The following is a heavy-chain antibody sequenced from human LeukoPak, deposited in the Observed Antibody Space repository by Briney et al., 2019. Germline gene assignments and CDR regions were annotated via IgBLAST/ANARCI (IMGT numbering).Heavy chain of an antibody. Sequence: PGGSLRLSCGGSASNFDRFGMHWVRQAPGKGLEWVAVIWYRGRSEDYADSVKGRFTISRDNSKKEVYLQMDSLRAEDTAVYYCVREGTTGNRDGYNSFDFWGQGTLVTVSS. CDR3: VREGTTGNRDGYNSFDF. CDR1: ASNFDRFG. D-gene: IGHD5-24*01. CDR2: IWYRGRSE. J-gene: IGHJ4*02. V-gene: IGHV3-33*01.